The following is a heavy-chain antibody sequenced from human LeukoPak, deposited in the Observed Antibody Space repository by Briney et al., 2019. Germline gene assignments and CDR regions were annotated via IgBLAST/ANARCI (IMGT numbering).Heavy chain of an antibody. CDR2: IYYSGST. J-gene: IGHJ4*02. V-gene: IGHV4-59*08. CDR3: ARGLYSSNWGLPLDY. Sequence: SETLSLTCTVSGGSISSYYWSWIRQPPGKGLEWIGYIYYSGSTNYNPSLKSRVTISVDTSKNQFSLKLSSVAAADTAVYYCARGLYSSNWGLPLDYWGQGTLVTVSS. CDR1: GGSISSYY. D-gene: IGHD6-13*01.